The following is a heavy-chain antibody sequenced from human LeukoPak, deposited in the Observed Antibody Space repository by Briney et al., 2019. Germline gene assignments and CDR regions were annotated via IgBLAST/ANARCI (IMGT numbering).Heavy chain of an antibody. V-gene: IGHV3-53*01. CDR3: AREGYYDSSGSDAFDI. D-gene: IGHD3-22*01. Sequence: GGSLRLSCAASGFTVSSNYMSWVRQAPGKGLEWVSVIYSGGTTYYADSVKGRFTISRDNSKNTLYLQMNSLRAEDTAVYYCAREGYYDSSGSDAFDIWGQGTMVTVSS. J-gene: IGHJ3*02. CDR1: GFTVSSNY. CDR2: IYSGGTT.